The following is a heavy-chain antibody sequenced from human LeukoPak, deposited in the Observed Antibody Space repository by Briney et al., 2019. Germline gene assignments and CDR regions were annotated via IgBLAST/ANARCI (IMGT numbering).Heavy chain of an antibody. D-gene: IGHD3-22*01. Sequence: SETLSLTCAVYGGSFSGYYWSWIRQPPGKGLEWIGEINHSGSTNYNPSLKSRVTISVDTSKNQFSLKLSPVTAADTAVYYCARPAYYYDSSGYYGGDYWGQGTLVTVSS. CDR2: INHSGST. CDR1: GGSFSGYY. V-gene: IGHV4-34*01. J-gene: IGHJ4*02. CDR3: ARPAYYYDSSGYYGGDY.